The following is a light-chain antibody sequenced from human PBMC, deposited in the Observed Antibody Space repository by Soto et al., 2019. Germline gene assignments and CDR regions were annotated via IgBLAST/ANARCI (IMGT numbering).Light chain of an antibody. CDR1: RSNIGTNT. Sequence: QSVLTQPPSASGTPGQRVTISCSGSRSNIGTNTVIWYQQLPGAAPKLLIYSDNQRPSGVPDRFSGSKSGTSASLASSGLQSEDEADYDCAAWDVSLVVFGGGTQLTVL. CDR2: SDN. CDR3: AAWDVSLVV. V-gene: IGLV1-44*01. J-gene: IGLJ2*01.